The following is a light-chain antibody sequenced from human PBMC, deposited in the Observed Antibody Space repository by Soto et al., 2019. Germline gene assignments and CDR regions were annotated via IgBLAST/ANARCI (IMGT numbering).Light chain of an antibody. CDR3: QQYGSSQT. CDR1: QSVSSSY. J-gene: IGKJ1*01. V-gene: IGKV3-20*01. CDR2: GAS. Sequence: EIVLTQSPGTLSLSPGERATLSCRAIQSVSSSYLAWYQQKPGQAPRLLIYGASSRATGIPDRFSGSGSRTEFTLTISRLEPEDFAVYYCQQYGSSQTFGQGTKVEIK.